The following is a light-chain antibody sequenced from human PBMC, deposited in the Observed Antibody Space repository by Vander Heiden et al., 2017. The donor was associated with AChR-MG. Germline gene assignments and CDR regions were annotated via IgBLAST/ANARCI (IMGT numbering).Light chain of an antibody. CDR3: ASWDDSLNGSV. V-gene: IGLV1-44*01. CDR1: SSNIGSNA. Sequence: QSVLAQPPSASGTPGQRVTISCSGSSSNIGSNAVHWYQPLPGTAPKLLIYINDHRRSGVPDRFSGSTSGTSASLSISGLQSEDEADYYCASWDDSLNGSVFGGGTKVTVL. CDR2: IND. J-gene: IGLJ3*02.